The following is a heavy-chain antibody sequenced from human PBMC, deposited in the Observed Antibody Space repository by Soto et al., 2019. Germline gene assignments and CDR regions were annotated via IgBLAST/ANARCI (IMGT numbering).Heavy chain of an antibody. V-gene: IGHV3-21*01. CDR1: GFTFSSYS. J-gene: IGHJ6*03. Sequence: GGSLRLSCAASGFTFSSYSMNWVRQAPGKGLEWVSSISSSSSYIYYADSVKGRFTISRDNAKNSLYLQMNSLRAEDTAVYYCARMPTHYYYYYYMDVWGKGTTVTVSS. CDR3: ARMPTHYYYYYYMDV. D-gene: IGHD2-2*01. CDR2: ISSSSSYI.